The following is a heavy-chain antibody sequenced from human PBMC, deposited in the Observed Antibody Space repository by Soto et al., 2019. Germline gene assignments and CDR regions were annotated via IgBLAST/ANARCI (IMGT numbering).Heavy chain of an antibody. CDR3: ARARYSSDWWHFDY. V-gene: IGHV3-64*01. J-gene: IGHJ4*02. CDR2: ISSNGGNT. CDR1: GFTFSSYA. Sequence: EVQLVESGGGLVQPGWSLRLSCAASGFTFSSYAIHWVRQAPGKGLEFVSAISSNGGNTYYANSVKGRFTISRDNSKNTLYRQMGSLRAEDMAVYYCARARYSSDWWHFDYWGQGTMVTVSS. D-gene: IGHD6-19*01.